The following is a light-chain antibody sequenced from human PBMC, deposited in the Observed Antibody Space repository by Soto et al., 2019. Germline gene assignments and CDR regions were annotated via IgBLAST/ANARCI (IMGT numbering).Light chain of an antibody. CDR3: GTWDSSLSPGGV. Sequence: QSVLTQPPSVSAATGQMVTISCSGSSSSIGNNYVSWYQQLPGTAPKLLIYENNKRPSGIPDRFSGSTSGTSATLGITGLQTGDEADYYCGTWDSSLSPGGVFGGGTKLTVL. CDR1: SSSIGNNY. CDR2: ENN. J-gene: IGLJ3*02. V-gene: IGLV1-51*02.